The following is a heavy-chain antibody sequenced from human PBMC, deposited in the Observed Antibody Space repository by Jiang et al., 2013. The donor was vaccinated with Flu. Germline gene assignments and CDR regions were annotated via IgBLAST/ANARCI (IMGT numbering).Heavy chain of an antibody. D-gene: IGHD3-10*01. J-gene: IGHJ5*02. CDR1: GGSFSGYY. Sequence: LLKPSETLSLTCAVYGGSFSGYYWSWIRQPPGKGLEWIGSIYHSGSTYYNPSLKSRVTISVDTPKNQFSLKLNSVTAADTAVYYCARIVLLWFGESGGGGWFDPWGPGTLVTVSS. CDR2: IYHSGST. V-gene: IGHV4-34*01. CDR3: ARIVLLWFGESGGGGWFDP.